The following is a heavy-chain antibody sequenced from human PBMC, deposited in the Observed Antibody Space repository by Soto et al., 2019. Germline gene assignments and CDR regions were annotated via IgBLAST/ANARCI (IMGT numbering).Heavy chain of an antibody. D-gene: IGHD2-2*01. J-gene: IGHJ4*02. CDR1: GDSVSSNSAA. V-gene: IGHV6-1*01. CDR3: ARDLVYIVVVRAAIGQGYFDY. CDR2: TYYRSKWYN. Sequence: QTLSLTCAISGDSVSSNSAAWNWIRQSPSRGLEWLGRTYYRSKWYNDYAVSVKSRITNNPDPSKNQFSLQLNSVTPEDTAVYYCARDLVYIVVVRAAIGQGYFDYWGQGTLVTVS.